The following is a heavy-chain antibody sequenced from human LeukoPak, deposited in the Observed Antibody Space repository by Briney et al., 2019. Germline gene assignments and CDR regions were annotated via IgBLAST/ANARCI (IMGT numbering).Heavy chain of an antibody. V-gene: IGHV1-8*01. D-gene: IGHD3-22*01. CDR1: GYTFTSYD. CDR3: ARGGGYYYDSSGLAWFDP. J-gene: IGHJ5*02. CDR2: MNHNSGNT. Sequence: RASVKVSCKASGYTFTSYDINWVRQATGQGLEWMGWMNHNSGNTGYAQKFQGRVTMTRNTSISTAYMELSSLRSEDTAVYYCARGGGYYYDSSGLAWFDPWGQGTLVTVSS.